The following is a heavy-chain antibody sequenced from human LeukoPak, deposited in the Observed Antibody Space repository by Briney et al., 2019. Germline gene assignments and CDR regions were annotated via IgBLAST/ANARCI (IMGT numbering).Heavy chain of an antibody. CDR1: GGSFSGYY. Sequence: PSETLSLTCAVYGGSFSGYYWSWIRQPPGKGLEWIGEINHSGSTNYNPSLKSRVTISVDTSKNQFSLKLSSVTAADTAVYYCARSPRTMIVARYFDYWGQGTLVTVSS. D-gene: IGHD3-22*01. CDR2: INHSGST. CDR3: ARSPRTMIVARYFDY. J-gene: IGHJ4*02. V-gene: IGHV4-34*01.